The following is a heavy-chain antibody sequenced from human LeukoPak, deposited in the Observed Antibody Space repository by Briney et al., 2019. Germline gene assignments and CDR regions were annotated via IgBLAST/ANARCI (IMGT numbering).Heavy chain of an antibody. Sequence: PGGSLRLSCAASGFTFSSYAMSWVRQAPGKGLEWVSAISDSGAMTSYADSVKGRFTISRDNSKSTLYLQMNSLRAEDTAVYHCAKGSSASGSYRPFDYWGQGTRVTVSS. CDR3: AKGSSASGSYRPFDY. CDR1: GFTFSSYA. CDR2: ISDSGAMT. D-gene: IGHD3-10*01. J-gene: IGHJ4*02. V-gene: IGHV3-23*01.